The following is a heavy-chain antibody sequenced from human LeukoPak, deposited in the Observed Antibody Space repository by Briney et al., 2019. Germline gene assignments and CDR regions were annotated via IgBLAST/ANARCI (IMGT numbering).Heavy chain of an antibody. CDR1: GYTFTSYY. J-gene: IGHJ4*02. Sequence: ASVKVSCKASGYTFTSYYIHLVRQAPGQGLGWMGIINPSGGSTSYAQKFQGRVTMTRDTSTSTVYMELSSLRSEDTAVYYCARELRSGYYRWIDYWGQGTLVTVSS. CDR3: ARELRSGYYRWIDY. D-gene: IGHD3-3*01. V-gene: IGHV1-46*01. CDR2: INPSGGST.